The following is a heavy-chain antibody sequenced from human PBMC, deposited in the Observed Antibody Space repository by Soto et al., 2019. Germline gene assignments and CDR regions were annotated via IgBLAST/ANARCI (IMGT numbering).Heavy chain of an antibody. D-gene: IGHD6-13*01. CDR1: GGSISSYY. V-gene: IGHV4-59*01. CDR2: IYYSGST. J-gene: IGHJ3*02. CDR3: GREGYRSSWHHDAFDI. Sequence: SETLSLTCTVSGGSISSYYWSWIRQPPGKGLEWIGYIYYSGSTNYNPSLKSRVTISVDTSKNQFSLKLSSVTAADTAVYYCGREGYRSSWHHDAFDIWGQGKMLT.